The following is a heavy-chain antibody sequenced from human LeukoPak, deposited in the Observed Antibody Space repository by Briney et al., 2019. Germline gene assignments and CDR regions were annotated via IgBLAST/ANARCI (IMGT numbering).Heavy chain of an antibody. V-gene: IGHV4-39*01. Sequence: PPETLSLTCTVSGGPISSSSYYWGWIRQPPGKGLEWIGSIYYSGSTYYNPSLKSRVTISVDTSKNQFSLKLSSVTAADTAVYYCARHERICSSTSCYRRPNWFDPWGQGTLVTVSS. CDR2: IYYSGST. J-gene: IGHJ5*02. D-gene: IGHD2-2*02. CDR1: GGPISSSSYY. CDR3: ARHERICSSTSCYRRPNWFDP.